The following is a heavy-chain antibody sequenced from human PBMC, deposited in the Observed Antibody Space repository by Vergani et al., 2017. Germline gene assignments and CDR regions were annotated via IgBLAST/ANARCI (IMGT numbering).Heavy chain of an antibody. D-gene: IGHD3-9*01. CDR3: ASGVLRYFDWLVY. Sequence: EVQLVESGGGLVPPGPSLRLSCAASGFTFSSYAMSWVRQAPGKGLEWVSAISGSGGSTYYADSVKGRFTISRDNSKNTLYLQMNSLRAEDTAVYYCASGVLRYFDWLVYWGQGTRVTVSS. J-gene: IGHJ4*02. CDR2: ISGSGGST. CDR1: GFTFSSYA. V-gene: IGHV3-23*04.